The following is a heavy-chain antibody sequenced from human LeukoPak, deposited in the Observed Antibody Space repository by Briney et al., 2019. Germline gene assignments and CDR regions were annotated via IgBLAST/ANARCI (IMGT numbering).Heavy chain of an antibody. CDR2: LNQDGSVQ. V-gene: IGHV3-7*03. Sequence: GGSLRLSCVGSGFTFSHYFMTWYRQAPGKGLEWVANLNQDGSVQLYGDSVRGRFTISRDNAKNSVYIQMNSLRVEDTAVYYCAKQSYARSLGEGGPGTLVSVSS. J-gene: IGHJ4*02. CDR3: AKQSYARSLGE. CDR1: GFTFSHYF. D-gene: IGHD2-8*01.